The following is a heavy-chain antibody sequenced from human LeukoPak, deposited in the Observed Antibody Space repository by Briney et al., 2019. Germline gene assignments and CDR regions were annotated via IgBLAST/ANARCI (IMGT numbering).Heavy chain of an antibody. CDR3: ARVGDHFHWNLDL. V-gene: IGHV3-53*01. CDR2: IYSGATT. CDR1: GFSVSTKY. J-gene: IGHJ2*01. Sequence: GGSLRLSCAASGFSVSTKYMNWVRQAPGKGLAWVSIIYSGATTYYADSVKGRFTISRDTSKNTVSLQMSSLRAEDTAVYFCARVGDHFHWNLDLWGRGTLVSVSS. D-gene: IGHD3-3*02.